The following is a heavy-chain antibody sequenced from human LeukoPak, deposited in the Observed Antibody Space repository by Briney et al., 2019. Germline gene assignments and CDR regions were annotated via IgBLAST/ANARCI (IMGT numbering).Heavy chain of an antibody. V-gene: IGHV1-3*01. J-gene: IGHJ6*02. Sequence: ASVMVSCKASGHTSTTYAIHWGRQAPGQGLEWMGWINAGNGNIKYSQKFQGRVTITGDTSASTAYMELSSLRSEDTAVYYCARGYCSSTSCYMDVWGQGTTVT. D-gene: IGHD2-2*01. CDR1: GHTSTTYA. CDR3: ARGYCSSTSCYMDV. CDR2: INAGNGNI.